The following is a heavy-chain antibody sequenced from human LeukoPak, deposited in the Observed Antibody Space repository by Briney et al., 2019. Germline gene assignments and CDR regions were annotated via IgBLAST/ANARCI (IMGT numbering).Heavy chain of an antibody. CDR3: ARDLRRYYDSSGYYRTFDY. V-gene: IGHV3-21*01. Sequence: GGSLRLSCAASGFTFSSYSMNWVRQAPGKGLEWVSSISSSSSCIYYADSVKGRFTISRDNAKNSLYLQMNSLRAEDTAVYYCARDLRRYYDSSGYYRTFDYWGQGTLVTVSS. CDR2: ISSSSSCI. CDR1: GFTFSSYS. J-gene: IGHJ4*02. D-gene: IGHD3-22*01.